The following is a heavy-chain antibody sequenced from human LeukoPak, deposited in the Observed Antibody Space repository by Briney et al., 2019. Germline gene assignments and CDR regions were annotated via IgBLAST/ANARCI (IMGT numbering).Heavy chain of an antibody. D-gene: IGHD5-18*01. Sequence: SETLSLTCAVYGGSFSGYYWSWIRQPPGKGLEWIGEINHSGSTNYNPSLKSRVTMSVDTSKNQFSLKLSSVTAADTAVYYCARGDSYGLYYFDYWGQGTLVTVSS. J-gene: IGHJ4*02. V-gene: IGHV4-34*01. CDR1: GGSFSGYY. CDR2: INHSGST. CDR3: ARGDSYGLYYFDY.